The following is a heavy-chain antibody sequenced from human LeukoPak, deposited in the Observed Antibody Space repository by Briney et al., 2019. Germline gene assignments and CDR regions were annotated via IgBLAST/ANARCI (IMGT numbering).Heavy chain of an antibody. CDR2: IYYSGST. V-gene: IGHV4-39*07. CDR3: AREDYGGGIFDY. J-gene: IGHJ4*02. CDR1: GGSISSSSYY. D-gene: IGHD4-17*01. Sequence: SETLSLTCTVSGGSISSSSYYWGWIRQPPGKGREWVGSIYYSGSTYYNPSLKSRVTISVDTSKNQFSLKLSSVTAADTAVYYCAREDYGGGIFDYWGQGTLVTVSS.